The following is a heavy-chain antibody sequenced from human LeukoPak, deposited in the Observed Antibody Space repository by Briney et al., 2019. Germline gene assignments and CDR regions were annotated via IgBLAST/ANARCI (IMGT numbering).Heavy chain of an antibody. J-gene: IGHJ4*02. D-gene: IGHD3-22*01. CDR2: ISSSSSYI. Sequence: GGSLRLSCAASGFTFSSYSMNLVRQAPGKGLEWVSSISSSSSYIYYADSVKGRFTISRDNAKNSLYLQMNSLRAEDTAVYYCARVPLPYDSSGYYTPYYFDYWGQGTLVTVSS. V-gene: IGHV3-21*01. CDR3: ARVPLPYDSSGYYTPYYFDY. CDR1: GFTFSSYS.